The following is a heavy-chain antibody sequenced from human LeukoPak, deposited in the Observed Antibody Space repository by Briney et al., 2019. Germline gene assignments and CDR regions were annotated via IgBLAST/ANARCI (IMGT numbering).Heavy chain of an antibody. Sequence: GASVKVSCKASGYTLTSYYMHWVRQAPGQGLEWMGIINPSGGSTSYAQKFQGRVTMTRDTSTSTVYMELSSLRSEDTAVYYCARDFGEAWLHPHWYFDLWGRGTLVTVSS. D-gene: IGHD5-24*01. CDR2: INPSGGST. J-gene: IGHJ2*01. CDR3: ARDFGEAWLHPHWYFDL. CDR1: GYTLTSYY. V-gene: IGHV1-46*01.